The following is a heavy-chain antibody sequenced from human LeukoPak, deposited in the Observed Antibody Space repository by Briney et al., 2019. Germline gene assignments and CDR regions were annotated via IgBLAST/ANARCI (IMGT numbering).Heavy chain of an antibody. Sequence: SGPTLVNPTQTLTLTCTFSGFSLSTSGVGVGWIRQPPGKGLEWIGYIYYSGSTNYNPSLKSRVTISVDTSKNQFSLKLSSVTAADTAVYYCARGSKRWLQRRPAFDIWGQGTMVTVSS. CDR1: GFSLSTSGVG. D-gene: IGHD5-24*01. CDR3: ARGSKRWLQRRPAFDI. V-gene: IGHV4-61*08. CDR2: IYYSGST. J-gene: IGHJ3*02.